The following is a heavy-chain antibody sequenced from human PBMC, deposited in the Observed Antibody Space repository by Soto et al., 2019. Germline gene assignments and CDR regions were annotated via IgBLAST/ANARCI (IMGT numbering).Heavy chain of an antibody. V-gene: IGHV1-69*01. J-gene: IGHJ4*02. CDR2: IIPLFGTA. CDR3: ARPKGSYSSGYYYFDY. Sequence: VKVSCKTSGVTFSTYAIYWVRQAPGQGLEWMGAIIPLFGTADYAQKFQGRVTITADESTSTASMELSSLRSEDTAVYYCARPKGSYSSGYYYFDYWGQGTLVTVSS. CDR1: GVTFSTYA. D-gene: IGHD6-19*01.